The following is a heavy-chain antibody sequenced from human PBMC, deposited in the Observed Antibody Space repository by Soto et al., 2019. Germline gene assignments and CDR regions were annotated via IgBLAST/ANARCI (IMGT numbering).Heavy chain of an antibody. CDR1: GSTFRTYA. J-gene: IGHJ4*02. CDR2: ISGSGSFT. D-gene: IGHD3-10*01. Sequence: GGSLRLSCAASGSTFRTYAMNWVRQAPGKGLEWISAISGSGSFTHYADSVRGRFTISRDNSQNQLYLQMNNLRGDDTAMYYCAKIPTGSGSSKFDYWGQGIQVTVSS. CDR3: AKIPTGSGSSKFDY. V-gene: IGHV3-23*01.